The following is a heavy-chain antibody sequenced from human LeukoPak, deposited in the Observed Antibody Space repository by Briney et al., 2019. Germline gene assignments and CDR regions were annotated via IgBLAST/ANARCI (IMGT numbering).Heavy chain of an antibody. D-gene: IGHD3-3*01. CDR1: GYTFTSYD. Sequence: GASVKVSCKASGYTFTSYDINWVRQATGQGLEWMGWMNPNSGNTGYAQKFQGRVTITRNTSIDTAYMELSSLRSEDTAVYYCAREVQAYDFWSTDYYMDVWGKGTTVTVSS. CDR2: MNPNSGNT. J-gene: IGHJ6*03. CDR3: AREVQAYDFWSTDYYMDV. V-gene: IGHV1-8*03.